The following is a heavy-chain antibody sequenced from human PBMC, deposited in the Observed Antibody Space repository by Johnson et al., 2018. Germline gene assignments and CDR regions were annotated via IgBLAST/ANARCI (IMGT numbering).Heavy chain of an antibody. D-gene: IGHD2-2*01. Sequence: QVQLQQWGAGLLKPSETLSLTCAVYGGSFSGYYWSWIRQPPGKGLEWIGEINHSGSTNYNPSLTSRVTIHVDTSKNQFSLKLSLVPAADPAVYYCAGGVVRRQPLNWFDPWGQGTLVTVSS. CDR2: INHSGST. CDR1: GGSFSGYY. V-gene: IGHV4-34*01. CDR3: AGGVVRRQPLNWFDP. J-gene: IGHJ5*02.